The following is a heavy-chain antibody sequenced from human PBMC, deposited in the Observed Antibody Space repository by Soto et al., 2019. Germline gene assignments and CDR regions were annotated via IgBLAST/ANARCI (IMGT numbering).Heavy chain of an antibody. CDR3: AKDYDRFLEWLLVG. Sequence: GGSLRLSCAASGFTFSSYAMSWVRQAPGKGLEWVSAISGSGGSTYYADSVKGRFTISRDNSKNTLYLQMNSLRAEDTAVYYCAKDYDRFLEWLLVGWGQGTLVTVSS. V-gene: IGHV3-23*01. J-gene: IGHJ4*02. D-gene: IGHD3-3*01. CDR2: ISGSGGST. CDR1: GFTFSSYA.